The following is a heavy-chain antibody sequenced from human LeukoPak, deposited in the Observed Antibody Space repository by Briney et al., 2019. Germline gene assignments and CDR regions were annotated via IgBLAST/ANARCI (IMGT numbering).Heavy chain of an antibody. V-gene: IGHV3-48*03. CDR1: GFTFSSYE. CDR2: ISSSGSTI. D-gene: IGHD3-22*01. CDR3: VDFPYYYDSSGYSLGTRNY. Sequence: GGSLRLSCAASGFTFSSYEMNWVRQAPGKGLEWVSYISSSGSTIYYADSVKGRFTISRDNAKNSLYLQMNSLRAEDTAVYHCVDFPYYYDSSGYSLGTRNYWGQGTLVTVSS. J-gene: IGHJ4*02.